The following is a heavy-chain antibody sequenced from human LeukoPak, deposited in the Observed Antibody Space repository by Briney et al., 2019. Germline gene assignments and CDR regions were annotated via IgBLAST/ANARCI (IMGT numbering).Heavy chain of an antibody. Sequence: GGSLRLSCAASGFAVFSNYMNWVRQAPGKGLEWVSVIYSDGDTSYADSVKGRFTISRDISKNTLYLQMNSLRAEDTAVYYCARGGSGKIYWGQGTLVTVSS. V-gene: IGHV3-66*01. CDR1: GFAVFSNY. CDR2: IYSDGDT. CDR3: ARGGSGKIY. D-gene: IGHD3-10*01. J-gene: IGHJ4*02.